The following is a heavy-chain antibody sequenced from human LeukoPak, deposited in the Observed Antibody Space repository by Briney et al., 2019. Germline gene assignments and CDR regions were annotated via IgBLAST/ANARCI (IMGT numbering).Heavy chain of an antibody. CDR2: ISGSVGDT. V-gene: IGHV3-23*01. Sequence: GGSLRLSCAASGFTFSSYAMNWVRQAPGKGLEWVSVISGSVGDTYYTDSVKGRFTISRDNSKNTLYPQMNSLRAEDTAVYYCAKDVVTYYYDSSGWYYFDYWGQGTLVTVSS. J-gene: IGHJ4*02. D-gene: IGHD3-22*01. CDR3: AKDVVTYYYDSSGWYYFDY. CDR1: GFTFSSYA.